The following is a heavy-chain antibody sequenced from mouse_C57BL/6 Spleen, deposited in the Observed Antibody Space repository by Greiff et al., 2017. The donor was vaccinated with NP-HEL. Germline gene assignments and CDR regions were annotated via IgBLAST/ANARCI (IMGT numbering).Heavy chain of an antibody. D-gene: IGHD1-1*01. CDR1: GYTFTSYW. CDR3: ASHYYGSTWFAY. V-gene: IGHV1-69*01. Sequence: VQLQQPGAELVKPGASVKMSCKASGYTFTSYWITWVKQRPGQGLEWIGEIDPSDSYTNYNQKFKGKSTLTVDKSSSTAYMQLSSLTSEDSAVYYCASHYYGSTWFAYWGQGTLVTVSA. J-gene: IGHJ3*01. CDR2: IDPSDSYT.